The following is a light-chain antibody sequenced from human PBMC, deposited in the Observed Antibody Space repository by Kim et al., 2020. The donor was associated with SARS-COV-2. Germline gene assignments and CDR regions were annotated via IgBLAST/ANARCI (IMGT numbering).Light chain of an antibody. CDR1: DIGSKS. CDR2: YDR. Sequence: PGKTARITCGGKDIGSKSVHWYQKKPGPAPVLVIYYDRERPSAIPERFSGSNSGNTATLTISRVEAGDEADYYCQLWDRTSDHRVFGGGTQLTVL. CDR3: QLWDRTSDHRV. V-gene: IGLV3-21*04. J-gene: IGLJ3*02.